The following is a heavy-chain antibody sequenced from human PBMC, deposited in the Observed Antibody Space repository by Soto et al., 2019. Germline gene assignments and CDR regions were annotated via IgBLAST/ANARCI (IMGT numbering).Heavy chain of an antibody. J-gene: IGHJ5*02. D-gene: IGHD5-12*01. Sequence: QVHLVQSGVEVKTPGASVKVSCQASGYTFFTYDISWVRQAPGQGLEWMGWISTYSGDTKYAQKFQGRVTMTTDTSTTTAYLELRSLRSDDTAVYYCARHHCPTTSENRFAPWGQGTLVTVSS. CDR2: ISTYSGDT. CDR3: ARHHCPTTSENRFAP. CDR1: GYTFFTYD. V-gene: IGHV1-18*01.